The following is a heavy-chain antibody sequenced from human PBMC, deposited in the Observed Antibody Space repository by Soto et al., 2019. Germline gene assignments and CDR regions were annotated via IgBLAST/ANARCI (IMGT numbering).Heavy chain of an antibody. V-gene: IGHV3-73*02. CDR2: IKSRAENFAT. CDR1: GFALSDSA. CDR3: TRLSRSEGFWFDP. Sequence: EVQLVESGGGLVQPGGSLKISCAASGFALSDSAVHWVRQAPGKGLEWVGRIKSRAENFATAFAASVSGRFTIFRDDSTNTASLQMTGLKTEDTAVYFCTRLSRSEGFWFDPWGQGTLVTVSS. J-gene: IGHJ5*02.